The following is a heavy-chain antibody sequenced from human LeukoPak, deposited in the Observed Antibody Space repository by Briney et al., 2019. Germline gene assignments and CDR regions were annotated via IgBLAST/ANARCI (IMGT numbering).Heavy chain of an antibody. CDR1: GGSISSGDYY. CDR3: ARETTKHPLGRRKGFDY. D-gene: IGHD1-1*01. CDR2: IYYSGST. V-gene: IGHV4-30-4*08. J-gene: IGHJ4*02. Sequence: PSETLSLTCTVSGGSISSGDYYWSWIRQPPGRGLEWIGYIYYSGSTYYNPSLKSRVTISVDTSKNQFSLKLSSVTAADTAVYYCARETTKHPLGRRKGFDYWGQGTLVTVSS.